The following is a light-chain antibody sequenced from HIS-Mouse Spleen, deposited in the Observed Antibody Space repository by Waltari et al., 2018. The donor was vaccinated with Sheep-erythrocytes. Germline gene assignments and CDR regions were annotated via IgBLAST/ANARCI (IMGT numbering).Light chain of an antibody. CDR2: SNN. V-gene: IGLV1-44*01. J-gene: IGLJ1*01. CDR3: CSYAGSYNYV. CDR1: SPNIGSNT. Sequence: QSVLTQPPSASGTPGQRVTISCSGSSPNIGSNTVNWYQQLPGTAPKLPIYSNNQRPSGVPDRFSGSKSGTSASLAISGLQSEDEADYYCCSYAGSYNYVFGTGTKVTVL.